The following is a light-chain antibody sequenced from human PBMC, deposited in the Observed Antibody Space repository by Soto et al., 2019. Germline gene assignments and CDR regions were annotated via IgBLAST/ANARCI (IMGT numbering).Light chain of an antibody. CDR3: QQSYSTLRVT. Sequence: DIQTTQSPSSLSASVGDRVTITCRASQSISSYLNWYQQKPGKAPKLLIYAASSLQSGVPSRFSGSGSGTDFTLTISSLQPEDFATYYCQQSYSTLRVTFGGGTKVDIK. J-gene: IGKJ4*01. CDR1: QSISSY. CDR2: AAS. V-gene: IGKV1-39*01.